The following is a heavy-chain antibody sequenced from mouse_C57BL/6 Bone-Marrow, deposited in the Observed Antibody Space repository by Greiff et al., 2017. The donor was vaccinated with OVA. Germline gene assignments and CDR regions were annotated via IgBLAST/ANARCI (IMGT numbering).Heavy chain of an antibody. CDR1: GFTFSDYG. CDR2: ISSGSSTI. Sequence: EVQLVESGGGLVKPGGSLKLSCAASGFTFSDYGMHWVRQAPAKGLEWVAYISSGSSTIYYADTVKGRFTISKNNSNNTLFLQMTSLRSDYTAIYYYSRSEACFAYWGQGTLVTVSA. J-gene: IGHJ3*01. CDR3: SRSEACFAY. V-gene: IGHV5-17*01.